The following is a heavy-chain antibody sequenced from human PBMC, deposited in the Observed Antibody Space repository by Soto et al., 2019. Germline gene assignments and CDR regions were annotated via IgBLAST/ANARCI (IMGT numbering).Heavy chain of an antibody. CDR2: IYPGESDT. J-gene: IGHJ4*02. CDR3: AREQRYYYDSSGNYPPDY. D-gene: IGHD3-22*01. V-gene: IGHV5-51*01. CDR1: GYSFTSYW. Sequence: GGSLKISCRGSGYSFTSYWIAWGRQMPGKGLEWMGIIYPGESDTRYSPSFQGQVSISADKYISTAYMQCSSLKASDTAIYYCAREQRYYYDSSGNYPPDYWGQGSLVTVSS.